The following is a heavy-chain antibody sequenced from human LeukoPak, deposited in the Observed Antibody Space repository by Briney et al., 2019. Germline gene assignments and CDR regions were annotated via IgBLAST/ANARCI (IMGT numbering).Heavy chain of an antibody. D-gene: IGHD6-13*01. J-gene: IGHJ4*02. CDR1: GGSVSSGSYY. V-gene: IGHV4-61*01. CDR3: ARDSPYSSSWYAARY. Sequence: SSETLSLTCTVSGGSVSSGSYYWSWIRQPPGKGLEWIGYIYYSGSTNYNPSLKSRVTISVDTSKNQFSLKLSSVTAADTAVYCCARDSPYSSSWYAARYWGQGTLVTVSS. CDR2: IYYSGST.